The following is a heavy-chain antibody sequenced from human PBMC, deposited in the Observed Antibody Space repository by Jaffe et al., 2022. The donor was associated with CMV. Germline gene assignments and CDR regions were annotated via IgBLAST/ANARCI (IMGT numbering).Heavy chain of an antibody. D-gene: IGHD4-17*01. CDR3: ARELMTRVPQFDY. Sequence: QVHLEESGPGLVKPSETLSLTCTVSGGSINSYYWSWIRQPPGKGLEWIGYIYYTGSTDYNPSLKSRVTMSVDTSKNQFSLNLKFVTAADTAIYYCARELMTRVPQFDYWGQGALVTVSS. V-gene: IGHV4-59*01. CDR2: IYYTGST. J-gene: IGHJ4*02. CDR1: GGSINSYY.